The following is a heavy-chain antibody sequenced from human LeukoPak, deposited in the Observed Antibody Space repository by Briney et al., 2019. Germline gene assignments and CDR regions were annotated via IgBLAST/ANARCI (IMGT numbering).Heavy chain of an antibody. CDR2: ISGSGGST. D-gene: IGHD3-22*01. V-gene: IGHV3-23*01. CDR3: ARVSRYYDSSGYLNYYFDY. Sequence: GGSLRLSCAASGFTFSSYAMSWVRQAPGKGLEWVSAISGSGGSTYYADSVKGRFTISRDNSKNTLYLQMNSLRAEDTAVYYCARVSRYYDSSGYLNYYFDYWGQGTLVTVSS. J-gene: IGHJ4*02. CDR1: GFTFSSYA.